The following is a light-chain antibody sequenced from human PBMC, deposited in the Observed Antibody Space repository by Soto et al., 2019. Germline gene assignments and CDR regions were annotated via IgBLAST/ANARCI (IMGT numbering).Light chain of an antibody. CDR1: QSVSNNY. CDR2: GSS. V-gene: IGKV3-20*01. Sequence: EVVLTQSPGTLSLSPGDRATLSCRASQSVSNNYFAWYQQKPGQAPRLLIFGSSDRATGLPDRFSGSGSGTDFTLPISRLEPEDFAVYYCQQYGSSPPYTFGQGTKLEIK. J-gene: IGKJ2*01. CDR3: QQYGSSPPYT.